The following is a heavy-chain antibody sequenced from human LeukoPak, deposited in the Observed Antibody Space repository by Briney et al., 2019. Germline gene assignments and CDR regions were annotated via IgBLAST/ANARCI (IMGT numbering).Heavy chain of an antibody. CDR2: IQYDGSNK. CDR3: AKLGTVTLYFDY. V-gene: IGHV3-30*02. D-gene: IGHD4-17*01. CDR1: GFTFSTYW. Sequence: PGGSLRLSCAASGFTFSTYWMTWVRQAPGKGLEWVAFIQYDGSNKYYADSVKGRFTISRDNSKNTLYLQMNSLRAEDTAVYYCAKLGTVTLYFDYWGQGTLVTVSS. J-gene: IGHJ4*02.